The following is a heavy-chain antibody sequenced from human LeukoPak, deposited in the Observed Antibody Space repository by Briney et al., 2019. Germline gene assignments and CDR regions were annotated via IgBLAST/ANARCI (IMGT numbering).Heavy chain of an antibody. D-gene: IGHD3-22*01. CDR3: ARVGYYYDSSGYYLA. CDR2: INWNGGST. V-gene: IGHV3-20*04. CDR1: GFTFDDYG. J-gene: IGHJ4*02. Sequence: GGSLRLSCAASGFTFDDYGMSWVRQAPGKGLEWVSGINWNGGSTGYADSVKGRFTISRDNAKNSLYLQMNSLRAEDTALYYCARVGYYYDSSGYYLAWGQGTLVTASS.